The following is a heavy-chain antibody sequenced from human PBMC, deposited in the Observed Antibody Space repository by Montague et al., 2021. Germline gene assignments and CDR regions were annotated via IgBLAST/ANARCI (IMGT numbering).Heavy chain of an antibody. J-gene: IGHJ4*02. Sequence: NDYAVSVKSRITIKPDTSKNQISLQLDSVTPEDTAVYYCARTSASSDYWGQGTLVTVSS. V-gene: IGHV6-1*01. CDR3: ARTSASSDY. CDR2: N. D-gene: IGHD1-26*01.